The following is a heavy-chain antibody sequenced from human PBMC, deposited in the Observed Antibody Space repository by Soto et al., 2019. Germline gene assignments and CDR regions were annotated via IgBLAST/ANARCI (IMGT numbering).Heavy chain of an antibody. D-gene: IGHD1-1*01. CDR3: VKDRGSWNDAFDI. CDR2: ISSNGGST. V-gene: IGHV3-64D*06. CDR1: GFTFSSYA. J-gene: IGHJ3*02. Sequence: GGALRLSCSASGFTFSSYAMHWVRQAPGKGLEYVSAISSNGGSTYYADSVKGRFTISRDNSKNTLYLQMSSLRAEDTAVYYCVKDRGSWNDAFDIWGHGTMVTVSS.